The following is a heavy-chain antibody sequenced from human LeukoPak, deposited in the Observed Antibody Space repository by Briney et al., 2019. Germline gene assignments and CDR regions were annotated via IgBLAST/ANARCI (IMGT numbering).Heavy chain of an antibody. V-gene: IGHV4-39*01. J-gene: IGHJ6*02. CDR2: IYYTGST. CDR1: GGSSSSSSYY. D-gene: IGHD6-19*01. CDR3: ARHFSSGWVYYSGMDV. Sequence: SETLSLTCTVSGGSSSSSSYYWGWILQPPGKGLEWIGSIYYTGSTYYSASLESRVTISVDTPKNQFSLKLSSVTAADTAVYYCARHFSSGWVYYSGMDVWGQGTTVAVSS.